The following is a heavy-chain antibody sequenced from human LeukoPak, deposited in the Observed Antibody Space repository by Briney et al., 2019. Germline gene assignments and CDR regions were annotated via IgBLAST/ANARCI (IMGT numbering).Heavy chain of an antibody. Sequence: GGSLRLSCAASGFTFSSYAMSWVRQAPGKGLEWVSVISGSGGDTYYADSVKGRFTISRHNSKNTLYLQMNSLRAEDTAIYYCAKTGCTSTGCYENYCGQGTLVTVSS. J-gene: IGHJ4*02. CDR1: GFTFSSYA. D-gene: IGHD2-2*01. CDR2: ISGSGGDT. V-gene: IGHV3-23*01. CDR3: AKTGCTSTGCYENY.